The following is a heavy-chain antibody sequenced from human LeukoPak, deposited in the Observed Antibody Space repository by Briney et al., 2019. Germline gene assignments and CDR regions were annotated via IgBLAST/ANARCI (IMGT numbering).Heavy chain of an antibody. D-gene: IGHD3-3*01. J-gene: IGHJ5*02. Sequence: SETLSLTCTVSGGSISSGGYYWSWIRLHPGKGLEWIGYIYYSGSTYYNPSLKSRVTISVDTSKNQFSLKLSSVTAADTAVYYCARGNHPDSWSGYYLRLSNNWFDPWGQGTLVTVSS. CDR2: IYYSGST. CDR3: ARGNHPDSWSGYYLRLSNNWFDP. V-gene: IGHV4-31*03. CDR1: GGSISSGGYY.